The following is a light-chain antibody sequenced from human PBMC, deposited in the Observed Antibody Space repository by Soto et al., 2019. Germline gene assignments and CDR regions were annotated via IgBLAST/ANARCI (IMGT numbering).Light chain of an antibody. J-gene: IGLJ3*02. CDR1: SSDVGGYNY. Sequence: QSALTQPASVSGSPGQSITISCTGTSSDVGGYNYVSWYQQHPGKAPKVMIYEVSYRPSGVSNRFSGSKSGNTASLTISGLQAEDEADYYCSSYRSSSTWVFGGGTQLTVL. V-gene: IGLV2-14*01. CDR2: EVS. CDR3: SSYRSSSTWV.